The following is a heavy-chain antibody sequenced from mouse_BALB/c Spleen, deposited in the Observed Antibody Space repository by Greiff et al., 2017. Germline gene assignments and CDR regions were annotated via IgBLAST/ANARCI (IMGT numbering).Heavy chain of an antibody. J-gene: IGHJ4*01. CDR3: ARHRYYGSSYAMDY. D-gene: IGHD1-1*01. CDR2: ISNGGGST. V-gene: IGHV5-12-2*01. CDR1: GFTFSSYT. Sequence: EVKLVESGGGLVQPGGSLKLSCAASGFTFSSYTMSWVRQTPEKRLEWVAYISNGGGSTYYPDTVKGRFTISRDNAKNTLYLQMSSLKSEDTAMYYCARHRYYGSSYAMDYWGQGTSVTVSS.